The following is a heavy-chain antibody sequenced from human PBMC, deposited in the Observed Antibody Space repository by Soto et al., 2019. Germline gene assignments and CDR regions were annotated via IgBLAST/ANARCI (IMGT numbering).Heavy chain of an antibody. V-gene: IGHV1-69*13. CDR3: ARSMVGATQTYCNNYGIDS. J-gene: IGHJ6*02. D-gene: IGHD1-26*01. Sequence: SVKVSCKASGGTFSSYAISWVRQAPGQGLEWMGGIIPIFGTANYAQKFQGRVTITADESTSTAYMELSSLRSEDTAVYYCARSMVGATQTYCNNYGIDSWGQGTTVTVSS. CDR1: GGTFSSYA. CDR2: IIPIFGTA.